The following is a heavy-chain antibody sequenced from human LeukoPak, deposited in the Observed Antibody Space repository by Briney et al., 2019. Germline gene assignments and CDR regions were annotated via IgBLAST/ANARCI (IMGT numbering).Heavy chain of an antibody. CDR2: IYYSGST. V-gene: IGHV4-59*08. Sequence: SETLSLTCTVSGGSISSYYWSWIRQPPGKGLEWIGYIYYSGSTNYNPSLKSRVTISVDTSKDQFSLKLSSVTAADTAVYYCARYADDYGDYLAQYYFDYWGQGTLVTVSS. CDR3: ARYADDYGDYLAQYYFDY. CDR1: GGSISSYY. D-gene: IGHD4-17*01. J-gene: IGHJ4*02.